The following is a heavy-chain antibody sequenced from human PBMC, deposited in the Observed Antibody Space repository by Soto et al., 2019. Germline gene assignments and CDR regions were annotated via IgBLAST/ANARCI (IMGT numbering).Heavy chain of an antibody. CDR1: GGSISSYY. CDR3: TTVEYPDY. J-gene: IGHJ4*02. V-gene: IGHV3-15*01. CDR2: IKSKTDGGTT. D-gene: IGHD2-2*02. Sequence: ETLSLTCTVSGGSISSYYWSWIRQPPGKGLEWVGRIKSKTDGGTTDYAAPVKGRFTISRDDSKNTLYLQMNSLKTEDTAVYYCTTVEYPDYWGQGTLVTVSS.